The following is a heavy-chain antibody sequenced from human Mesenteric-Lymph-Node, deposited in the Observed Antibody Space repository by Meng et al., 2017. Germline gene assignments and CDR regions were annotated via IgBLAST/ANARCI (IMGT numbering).Heavy chain of an antibody. CDR1: GFSFNTAC. D-gene: IGHD3-16*01. V-gene: IGHV3-15*07. J-gene: IGHJ5*02. CDR2: ITPETHGGTT. CDR3: STLYRLDP. Sequence: RGGSGRDYVKPGASLILFGAADGFSFNTACMHWVRQGPGKGLECIGRITPETHGGTTDYATPVKGRFTISRSDSKNMLYLQMNSLKIEDTAVYYCSTLYRLDPWGQGTLVTVSS.